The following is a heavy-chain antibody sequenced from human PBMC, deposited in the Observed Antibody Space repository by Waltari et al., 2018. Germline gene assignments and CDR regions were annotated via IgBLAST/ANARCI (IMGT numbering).Heavy chain of an antibody. CDR1: GDSLSTSDYY. CDR3: ARLSSSNKARGTWYFQH. D-gene: IGHD2-15*01. CDR2: IYYTGST. V-gene: IGHV4-39*01. J-gene: IGHJ1*01. Sequence: QLQLQESGPGLVKPSETLSLTCTVSGDSLSTSDYYWGWIRQPPGKGLGWIGFIYYTGSTYYNPSRKSRVTISIDASKTQFSLNLISVAAADTAVYYCARLSSSNKARGTWYFQHWGQGTLITVSS.